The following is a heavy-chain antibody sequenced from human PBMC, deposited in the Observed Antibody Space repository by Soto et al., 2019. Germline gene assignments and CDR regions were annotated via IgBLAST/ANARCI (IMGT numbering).Heavy chain of an antibody. CDR1: GFTFSSYW. D-gene: IGHD5-12*01. V-gene: IGHV3-7*05. Sequence: GGSLRLSCAASGFTFSSYWMSWVRQAPGKGLEWVANIKQDGSEKYYVDSVKGRFTISRDNAKNSLYLQMNSLRAEDTAVYYCAYKQPGYSGYDSSWGQGTLVTVSS. CDR3: AYKQPGYSGYDSS. J-gene: IGHJ5*02. CDR2: IKQDGSEK.